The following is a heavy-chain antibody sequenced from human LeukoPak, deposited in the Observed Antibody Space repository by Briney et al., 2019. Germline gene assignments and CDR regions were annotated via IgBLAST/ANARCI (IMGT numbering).Heavy chain of an antibody. CDR2: IYSGGST. D-gene: IGHD1-7*01. J-gene: IGHJ4*02. CDR3: ARATTPSLFDY. Sequence: GSLRLSCAASGFTVSSNYMSWVRQAQGKGLEWVSVIYSGGSTYYADSVKGRFTISRDNSKSTLYLQMNSLRAEDTAVYYCARATTPSLFDYWGQGTLVTVSS. CDR1: GFTVSSNY. V-gene: IGHV3-66*01.